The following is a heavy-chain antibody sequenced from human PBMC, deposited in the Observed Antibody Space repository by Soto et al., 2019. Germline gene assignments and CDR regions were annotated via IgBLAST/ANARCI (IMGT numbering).Heavy chain of an antibody. CDR2: ISAYNGNT. Sequence: ASVKVSCKASGYTFTSYGISWVRQAPGQGLEWMGWISAYNGNTNYAQELQGRVTMTTDTSTSTAYVELRSLRSDDTAVYYCARAYCGGDCYFQHWGQGTLVTVSS. D-gene: IGHD2-21*02. CDR3: ARAYCGGDCYFQH. CDR1: GYTFTSYG. J-gene: IGHJ1*01. V-gene: IGHV1-18*04.